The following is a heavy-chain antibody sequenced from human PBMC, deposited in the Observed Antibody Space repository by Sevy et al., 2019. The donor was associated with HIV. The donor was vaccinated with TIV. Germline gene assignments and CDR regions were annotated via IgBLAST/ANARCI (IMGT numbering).Heavy chain of an antibody. Sequence: GGSLRLSCTASGFTFGDYAMSWVRQAPGKGLEWVGFIRSKAYGGTTEYAASVKGRFTISRDDSKSIAYLQMNSLKTEDTAVYYCTRVRDPITMIVVVISFDYWGQGTLVTVSS. V-gene: IGHV3-49*04. CDR3: TRVRDPITMIVVVISFDY. J-gene: IGHJ4*02. CDR1: GFTFGDYA. CDR2: IRSKAYGGTT. D-gene: IGHD3-22*01.